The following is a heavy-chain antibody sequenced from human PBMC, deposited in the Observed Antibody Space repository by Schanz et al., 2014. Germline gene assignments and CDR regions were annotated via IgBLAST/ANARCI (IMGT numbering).Heavy chain of an antibody. D-gene: IGHD2-15*01. Sequence: QVQLVQSGAEVKKPGASVKVSCKASGYTFISYGIKWVRQAPGQGLEWMGWINPNSGTTNYAQKFQGWVTMTRDTSASTAYMELSSLRSEDTAVYYCARVRYCSGGTCYQDNWFDPWGQGTLVIVSS. CDR3: ARVRYCSGGTCYQDNWFDP. CDR1: GYTFISYG. V-gene: IGHV1-2*04. J-gene: IGHJ5*02. CDR2: INPNSGTT.